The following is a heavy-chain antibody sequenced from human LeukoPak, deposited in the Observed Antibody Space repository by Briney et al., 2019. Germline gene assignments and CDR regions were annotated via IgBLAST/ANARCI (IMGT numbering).Heavy chain of an antibody. CDR2: MNPNSGNT. J-gene: IGHJ6*03. CDR3: ATDRGAVAGTIFPPYYYYMDV. Sequence: EASVKVSCKASGYTFTSYDINWVRQATGQGLEWMGWMNPNSGNTSYAQKFQGRVTITADTSTSTAYMELSSLRSEDTAVYYCATDRGAVAGTIFPPYYYYMDVWGKGTTVTVSS. V-gene: IGHV1-8*03. D-gene: IGHD6-19*01. CDR1: GYTFTSYD.